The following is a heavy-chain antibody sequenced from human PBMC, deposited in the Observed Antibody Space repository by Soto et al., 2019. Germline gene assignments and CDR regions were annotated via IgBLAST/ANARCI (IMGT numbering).Heavy chain of an antibody. D-gene: IGHD3-10*01. CDR3: ARPRYYYGSGSYYNLLEAFDI. J-gene: IGHJ3*02. CDR1: GFTFSNYA. V-gene: IGHV3-30-3*01. Sequence: QVQLVESGGGVVQPGRSLRLSCAASGFTFSNYAIHWVRQAPGKGLEWVAVISYDGSNKYYADSVKGRLTISRDNSENTLYLQMNSLRAEDTAVYYCARPRYYYGSGSYYNLLEAFDIWGQGTMVTVSS. CDR2: ISYDGSNK.